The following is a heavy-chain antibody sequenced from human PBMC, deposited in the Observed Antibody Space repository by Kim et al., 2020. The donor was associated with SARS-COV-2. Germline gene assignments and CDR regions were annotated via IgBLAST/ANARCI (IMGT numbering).Heavy chain of an antibody. D-gene: IGHD3-10*01. CDR3: ARALNYYGSGSYYDY. J-gene: IGHJ4*02. V-gene: IGHV4-30-2*05. Sequence: PTLKSRINTSVETSKNQFALKLSSVTAADTAVYYCARALNYYGSGSYYDYWGQGTLVTVSS.